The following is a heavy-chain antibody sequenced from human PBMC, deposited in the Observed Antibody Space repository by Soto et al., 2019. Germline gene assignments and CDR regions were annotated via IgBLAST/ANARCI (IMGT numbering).Heavy chain of an antibody. J-gene: IGHJ5*02. Sequence: SETLSLTCTVSGGSISSYYWSWIRQPPGKGLEWIGYIYYSGSTNYNPSLKSRVTISVDTSKNQFSLKLSSVTAADTAVYYCARLRYTAVAGNSNWFDPWGQGTLVTVSS. CDR2: IYYSGST. CDR3: ARLRYTAVAGNSNWFDP. V-gene: IGHV4-59*01. D-gene: IGHD6-19*01. CDR1: GGSISSYY.